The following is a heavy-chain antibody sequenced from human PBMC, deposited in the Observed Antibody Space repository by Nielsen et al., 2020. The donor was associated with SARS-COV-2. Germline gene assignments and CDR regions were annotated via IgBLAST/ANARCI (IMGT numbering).Heavy chain of an antibody. D-gene: IGHD6-19*01. J-gene: IGHJ4*02. CDR3: VKDNSGPFTTRSASSSGWLQGGLFDY. CDR2: ISYDGSNK. V-gene: IGHV3-30*18. CDR1: GFTFSSYG. Sequence: GESLKISCAASGFTFSSYGMHWVRQAPGKGLEWVAVISYDGSNKYYADSVKGRFTISRDNSKNTLYLQMSSLRAEDTAVYYCVKDNSGPFTTRSASSSGWLQGGLFDYWGQGTLVTVSS.